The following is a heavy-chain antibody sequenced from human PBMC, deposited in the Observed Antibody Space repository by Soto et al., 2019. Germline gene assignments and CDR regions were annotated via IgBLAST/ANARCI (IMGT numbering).Heavy chain of an antibody. CDR1: GFTFSSYG. Sequence: QVQLVESGGGVVQPGRSLRLSCAASGFTFSSYGMHWVRQAPGKGLEWVAVISYDGSNKYYADSVKGRFTISRDNSKNTLYLQMNSLRAEDTAVYYCAKDNSGIQDYWGQGTLVTVSS. D-gene: IGHD1-26*01. V-gene: IGHV3-30*18. J-gene: IGHJ4*02. CDR3: AKDNSGIQDY. CDR2: ISYDGSNK.